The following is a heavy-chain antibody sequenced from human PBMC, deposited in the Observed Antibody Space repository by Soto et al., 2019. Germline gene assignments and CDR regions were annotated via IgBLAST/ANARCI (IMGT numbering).Heavy chain of an antibody. CDR2: IRSEAYGGTT. D-gene: IGHD3-10*01. V-gene: IGHV3-49*04. J-gene: IGHJ4*02. CDR3: TRDHDGSLFDY. CDR1: GFTFGDYA. Sequence: GGSLRLSCTASGFTFGDYAMSWVRQAPGKGLEWVGFIRSEAYGGTTEYAASVKGRFTISRDDSKSIAYLQMNSLKTEDTAVYYCTRDHDGSLFDYWGQGTLVTVSS.